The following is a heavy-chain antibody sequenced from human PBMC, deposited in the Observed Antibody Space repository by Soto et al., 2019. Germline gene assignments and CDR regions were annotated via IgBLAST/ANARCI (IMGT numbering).Heavy chain of an antibody. V-gene: IGHV4-30-4*01. D-gene: IGHD2-15*01. J-gene: IGHJ4*02. CDR2: ICHSGST. CDR3: ARRSGINDY. CDR1: GGSYISGDYY. Sequence: SETLSLTCTVSGGSYISGDYYWTWIRQTPGKGLEWIGYICHSGSTYYNPSLKSRVTMSVDTSKNQFSLKLSSMTAADTAMYYCARRSGINDYWGQGTLVTVSS.